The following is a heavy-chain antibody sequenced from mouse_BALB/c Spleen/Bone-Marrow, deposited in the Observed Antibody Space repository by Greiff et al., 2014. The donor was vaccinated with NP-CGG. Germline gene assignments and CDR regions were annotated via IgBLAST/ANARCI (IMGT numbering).Heavy chain of an antibody. CDR3: ARDSDWFAY. J-gene: IGHJ3*01. Sequence: EVQRVESGGGLVQPGGSLRLSCATSGFTFTDNYMTWVRQPPGKALERLGFIRNKANGYTTEYSASVKGRFTISRDKSQSILYLQMNTLRAEDSATYYCARDSDWFAYWGQGTLVTVSA. CDR2: IRNKANGYTT. CDR1: GFTFTDNY. V-gene: IGHV7-3*02.